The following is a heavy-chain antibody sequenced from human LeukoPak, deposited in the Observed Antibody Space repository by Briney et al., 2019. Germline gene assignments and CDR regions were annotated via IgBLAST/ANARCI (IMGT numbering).Heavy chain of an antibody. CDR3: AKKETTVTTFFEN. Sequence: PGGSLRLSCAASGFTFSSYAMSWVRQAPGKGLEWVSDISASGGSTYYADSVKGRFTISRDNSKNTLYLQMNSLRAEDSAVYYCAKKETTVTTFFENWGQGTLVTVPS. D-gene: IGHD4-17*01. CDR1: GFTFSSYA. CDR2: ISASGGST. J-gene: IGHJ4*02. V-gene: IGHV3-23*01.